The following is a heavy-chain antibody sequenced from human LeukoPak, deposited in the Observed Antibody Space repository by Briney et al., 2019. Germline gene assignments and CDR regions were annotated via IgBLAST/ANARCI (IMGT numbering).Heavy chain of an antibody. V-gene: IGHV3-23*01. CDR1: GVTLSTYA. D-gene: IGHD3-9*01. Sequence: GGSLRLSCAASGVTLSTYAMSWARQAPGKGLEWVSGISSSGSGDNTYYADSVKGRFTISRDNAKNSLYLQMNSLRAEDTAVYYCARDSAVPDILTGYYMVWFDPWGQGTLVTVSS. J-gene: IGHJ5*02. CDR2: ISSSGSGDNT. CDR3: ARDSAVPDILTGYYMVWFDP.